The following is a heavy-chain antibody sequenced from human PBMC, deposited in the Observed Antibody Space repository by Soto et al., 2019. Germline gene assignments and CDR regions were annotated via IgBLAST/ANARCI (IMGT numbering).Heavy chain of an antibody. V-gene: IGHV1-2*04. CDR1: GYTFTGYY. J-gene: IGHJ3*02. CDR2: INPNSGGT. D-gene: IGHD6-13*01. CDR3: AGGYEQQLGAFDI. Sequence: ASVKVSCKASGYTFTGYYMHWVRQAPGQGLEWMGWINPNSGGTKYAQKFQGWVTMTRDTSISTAYMELRKLRSDDTAVYYCAGGYEQQLGAFDIWGQGTMVTVSS.